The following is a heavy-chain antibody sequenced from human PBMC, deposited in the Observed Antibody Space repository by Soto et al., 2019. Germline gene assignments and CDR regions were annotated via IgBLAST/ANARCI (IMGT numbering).Heavy chain of an antibody. CDR1: GGSIRSYY. J-gene: IGHJ6*02. V-gene: IGHV4-59*01. CDR3: ARATLYGSGSYYRRNSFGMDV. Sequence: PSETLSLTCTVSGGSIRSYYCSWSRQPPGKGLEWIGYIYYSGSTNYNPSLKSRVTISVDTSKNQFSLKLSSVTAADTAVYYCARATLYGSGSYYRRNSFGMDVWGQGTTVTVSS. D-gene: IGHD3-10*01. CDR2: IYYSGST.